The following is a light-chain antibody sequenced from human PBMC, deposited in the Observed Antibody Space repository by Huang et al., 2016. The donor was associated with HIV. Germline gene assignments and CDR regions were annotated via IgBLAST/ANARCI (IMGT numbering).Light chain of an antibody. CDR3: QQYNNWPPEET. CDR2: GAS. Sequence: EIVMTQSPVTLSVSPGESATLSCRASPSVSSDLAWYQQTAGQEPRLLIYGASTRATGIPASVSGSGSGTEFTLTISSLQSEDFAVYYCQQYNNWPPEETFGPGTKVDIK. CDR1: PSVSSD. V-gene: IGKV3-15*01. J-gene: IGKJ3*01.